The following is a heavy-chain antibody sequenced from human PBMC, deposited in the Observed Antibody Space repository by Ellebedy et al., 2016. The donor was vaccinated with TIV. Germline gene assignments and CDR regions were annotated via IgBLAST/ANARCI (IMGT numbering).Heavy chain of an antibody. V-gene: IGHV1-69*04. D-gene: IGHD2-21*02. Sequence: AASVKVSCKASGGTFSSYAISWVRQAPGQGLEWMGRIIPILGIANYAQKFQGRVTITADKSTSTAYMELSSLRSEDTAVYYCARDSGAYCGGDCNNIDYWGQGTLVTVSS. CDR2: IIPILGIA. CDR1: GGTFSSYA. J-gene: IGHJ4*02. CDR3: ARDSGAYCGGDCNNIDY.